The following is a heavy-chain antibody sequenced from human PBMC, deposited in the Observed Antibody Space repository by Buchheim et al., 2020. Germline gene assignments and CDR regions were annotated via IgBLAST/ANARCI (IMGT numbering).Heavy chain of an antibody. CDR2: ISYDGSNK. CDR3: AGSVEIATMGEEDY. Sequence: QVQLVESGGGVVQPGRSLRLSCAASGFTFSSYGMHWVRQAPGKGLEWVAVISYDGSNKYYADSVKGRFTISRDNSKNTLYLQMNSLRAEDTAVYYCAGSVEIATMGEEDYWGQGTL. D-gene: IGHD5-24*01. J-gene: IGHJ4*02. V-gene: IGHV3-30*03. CDR1: GFTFSSYG.